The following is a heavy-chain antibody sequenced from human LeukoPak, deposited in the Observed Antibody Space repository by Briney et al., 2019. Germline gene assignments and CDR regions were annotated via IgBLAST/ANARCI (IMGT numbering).Heavy chain of an antibody. CDR1: GFTFGSYW. CDR3: ARDDSTGYLYLDY. Sequence: GGSLRLSCAASGFTFGSYWMSWVRQAPGKGLEWVANTKEDGSETYYVDSVKGRFTISRDNAKNALYLQMNSLRGEDTAVYYCARDDSTGYLYLDYWGQGSRVTVSS. J-gene: IGHJ4*02. CDR2: TKEDGSET. V-gene: IGHV3-7*01. D-gene: IGHD3-22*01.